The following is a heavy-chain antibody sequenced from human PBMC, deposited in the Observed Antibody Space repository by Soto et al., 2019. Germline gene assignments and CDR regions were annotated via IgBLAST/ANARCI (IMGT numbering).Heavy chain of an antibody. CDR2: IYGGGNGP. D-gene: IGHD2-2*03. CDR1: GFTFSDFA. CDR3: AKMEGMDPWAYSFDY. Sequence: EVQVLESGGGLVQPGGSLRLSCAATGFTFSDFAMSWVRQAPGKGLEWVSRIYGGGNGPHYADSVKGRVTISRDNSKNTVYVQMNSLRAEDTAVYYCAKMEGMDPWAYSFDYWGQGNLVTVSS. V-gene: IGHV3-23*01. J-gene: IGHJ4*02.